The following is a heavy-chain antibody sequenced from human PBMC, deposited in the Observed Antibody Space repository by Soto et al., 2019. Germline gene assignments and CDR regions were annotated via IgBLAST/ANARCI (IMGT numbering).Heavy chain of an antibody. V-gene: IGHV4-30-4*01. J-gene: IGHJ6*02. Sequence: PSETLSLTCTVSGGSISSVDYYWSWIRQPPGKGLEWIGYIYYSGSTYYNPSLKSRVTISVDTSKNQFSLKLSSVTAADTAVYYCARATYYYDSSGYYGSRYYYGMDVWGQGTTVT. CDR2: IYYSGST. D-gene: IGHD3-22*01. CDR1: GGSISSVDYY. CDR3: ARATYYYDSSGYYGSRYYYGMDV.